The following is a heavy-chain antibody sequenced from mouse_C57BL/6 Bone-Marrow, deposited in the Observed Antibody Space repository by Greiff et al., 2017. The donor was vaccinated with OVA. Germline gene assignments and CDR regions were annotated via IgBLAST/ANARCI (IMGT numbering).Heavy chain of an antibody. CDR1: GFTFSSYA. Sequence: EVKLVESGEGLVKPGGSLKLSCAASGFTFSSYAMSWVRQTPEKRLEWVAYISSGGDYIYYADTVKGRFTISSDKARNTLYLQMSSLKSEDTAMYYCTRDGYYAMDYWGQGTSVTVSS. CDR3: TRDGYYAMDY. D-gene: IGHD2-3*01. CDR2: ISSGGDYI. J-gene: IGHJ4*01. V-gene: IGHV5-9-1*02.